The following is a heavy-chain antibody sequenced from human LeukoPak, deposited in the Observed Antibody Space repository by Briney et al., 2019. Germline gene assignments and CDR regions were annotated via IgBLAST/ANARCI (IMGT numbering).Heavy chain of an antibody. V-gene: IGHV3-30*19. Sequence: GGSLRLSCAASGFTFSSCGMHWVRQAPGKGLEWVAVIWYDGSRKYYADSVKGRFTISRDNSKNTLYLQMNSLRAEDTAVYYCARDLVRGVKTLKWFDPWGQGTLVTVSS. CDR3: ARDLVRGVKTLKWFDP. D-gene: IGHD3-10*01. J-gene: IGHJ5*02. CDR1: GFTFSSCG. CDR2: IWYDGSRK.